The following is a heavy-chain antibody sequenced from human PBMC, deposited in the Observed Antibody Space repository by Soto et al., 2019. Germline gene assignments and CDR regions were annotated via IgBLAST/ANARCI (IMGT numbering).Heavy chain of an antibody. D-gene: IGHD3-3*01. CDR2: ISAYNGNT. Sequence: QVQLVQSGAEVKKPGASVKVSCKASGYTFTSYGISWVRQAPGQGLEWMGWISAYNGNTNYAQKLQGRVTMTTDTSTSTAYMELRSLRSDDTAVYYCARDRPYYDFWCGYYFDIWGQGTMVTVSS. V-gene: IGHV1-18*01. CDR1: GYTFTSYG. CDR3: ARDRPYYDFWCGYYFDI. J-gene: IGHJ3*02.